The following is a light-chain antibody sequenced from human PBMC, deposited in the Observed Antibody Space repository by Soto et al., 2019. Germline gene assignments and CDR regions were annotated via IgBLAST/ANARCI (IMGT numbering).Light chain of an antibody. V-gene: IGKV3-15*01. CDR2: GIS. J-gene: IGKJ5*01. CDR3: QQHSKWPIT. Sequence: EIVMTHPPGTLYLSPGETATLSCRASQTIGRNYLAWYQQKPGQAPRLLIYGISTRAADIPARFSGSGSGTDFTLTISSLQSEDFAVYYCQQHSKWPITFGQGTRLEIK. CDR1: QTIGRN.